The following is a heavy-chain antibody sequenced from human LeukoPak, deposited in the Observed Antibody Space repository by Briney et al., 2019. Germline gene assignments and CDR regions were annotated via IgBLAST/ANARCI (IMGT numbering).Heavy chain of an antibody. D-gene: IGHD2-2*01. V-gene: IGHV3-23*01. CDR2: ISGSGGST. CDR3: AKSWDDCSSTSCYGY. Sequence: GGSLRLSCAASGFTFSSYAMSWVRQAPGKGLEWVSAISGSGGSTYYADSVKGRFTISRGNSKNTLYLQMNSLRAEDTAVYYCAKSWDDCSSTSCYGYWGQGTLVTVSS. CDR1: GFTFSSYA. J-gene: IGHJ4*02.